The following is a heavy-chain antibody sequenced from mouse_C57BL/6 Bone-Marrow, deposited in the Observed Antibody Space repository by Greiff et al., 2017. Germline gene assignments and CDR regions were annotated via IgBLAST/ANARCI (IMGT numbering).Heavy chain of an antibody. CDR2: IDPEDGET. V-gene: IGHV14-2*01. J-gene: IGHJ1*03. Sequence: EVKLVESGAELVKPGASVKLSCTASGFNIKDYYMHWVKQRTEQGLEWIGRIDPEDGETKYAPKFQGKATITADTSSNTAYLQLSSLTSEDTAVYYCAITTVVDWYFDVWGTGTTVTVSS. D-gene: IGHD1-1*01. CDR3: AITTVVDWYFDV. CDR1: GFNIKDYY.